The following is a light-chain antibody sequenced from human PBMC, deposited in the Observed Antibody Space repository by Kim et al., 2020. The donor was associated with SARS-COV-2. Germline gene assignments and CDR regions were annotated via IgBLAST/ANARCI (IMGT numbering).Light chain of an antibody. CDR1: QSVGSY. V-gene: IGKV3-11*01. Sequence: EIVLTQSPATLSLSPGERATLSCRASQSVGSYLAWFQQKPGQPPRLLIYDTSNRATGIPARLSGSGSGTDFTITISSLEPEDFAVYYCQQRSLWFAFGQGTRLEIK. J-gene: IGKJ5*01. CDR2: DTS. CDR3: QQRSLWFA.